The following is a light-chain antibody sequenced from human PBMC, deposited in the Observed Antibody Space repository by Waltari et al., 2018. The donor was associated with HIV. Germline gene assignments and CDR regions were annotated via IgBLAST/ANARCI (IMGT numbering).Light chain of an antibody. CDR3: QQYYHWPRT. V-gene: IGKV3D-15*01. Sequence: VMAQTPATLSVAPGERATPACRASQSVNTTLAWYQQKPGEAPRLLIHGSSNTASGVAARFSGSGSGTECTLTINSLQSEDAAVYFCQQYYHWPRTFGQGTKV. J-gene: IGKJ1*01. CDR1: QSVNTT. CDR2: GSS.